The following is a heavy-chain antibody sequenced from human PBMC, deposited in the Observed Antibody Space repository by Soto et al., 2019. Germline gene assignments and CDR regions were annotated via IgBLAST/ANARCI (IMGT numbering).Heavy chain of an antibody. D-gene: IGHD3-22*01. CDR1: GFTFSSYG. V-gene: IGHV3-30*18. J-gene: IGHJ4*02. CDR2: VSDDGSNK. CDR3: AKEWVYDSSGWSFDY. Sequence: GGSLRLSCAASGFTFSSYGMHWVRQAPGKGLEWVAVVSDDGSNKYYADSVKGRFTISRDNSKNTLYLQMNSLRAEDTAVYYCAKEWVYDSSGWSFDYWGQGTLVTVSS.